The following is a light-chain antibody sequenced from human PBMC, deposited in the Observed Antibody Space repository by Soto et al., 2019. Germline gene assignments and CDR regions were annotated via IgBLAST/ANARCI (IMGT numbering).Light chain of an antibody. J-gene: IGKJ4*01. Sequence: DIQVTQSPSSLSASVEDRVTITCRASQGMRNDLGWYQQKPGKAPKRLIYAASSLQSGVPSRFSGSGSGTEFTLTVSSLQPEEFATYYCLQQSSYPPLTFGGGTKVEIK. V-gene: IGKV1-17*01. CDR3: LQQSSYPPLT. CDR1: QGMRND. CDR2: AAS.